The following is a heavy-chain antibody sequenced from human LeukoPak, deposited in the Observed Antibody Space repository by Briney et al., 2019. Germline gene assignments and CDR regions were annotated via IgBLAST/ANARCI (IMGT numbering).Heavy chain of an antibody. Sequence: GGSLRLSCAASGFTFSSHWMGWVRQAPGKGLEWVANIKQDGSEKYYVDSVKGRFTISRDNAKNSLYLQMNSLRAEDTAVYYCARYAPYDSSGYYWIHYYYYYMDVWGKGTTVTISS. CDR1: GFTFSSHW. CDR2: IKQDGSEK. J-gene: IGHJ6*03. D-gene: IGHD3-22*01. V-gene: IGHV3-7*01. CDR3: ARYAPYDSSGYYWIHYYYYYMDV.